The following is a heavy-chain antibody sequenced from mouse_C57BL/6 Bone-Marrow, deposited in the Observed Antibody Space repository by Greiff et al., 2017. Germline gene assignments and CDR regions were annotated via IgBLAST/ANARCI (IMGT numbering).Heavy chain of an antibody. CDR3: ARRRIPHRYFKV. J-gene: IGHJ1*03. CDR1: GFTFSSYG. V-gene: IGHV5-6*02. CDR2: ISSGGSYT. Sequence: EVMLVESGGDLVKPGGSLKLSCAASGFTFSSYGMSWVRQTPDKRLEWVATISSGGSYTSYPDSVQGRFTISRVNAKNTLYLQMSRLKSVDTAMYYCARRRIPHRYFKVWGTGTTGTVSS.